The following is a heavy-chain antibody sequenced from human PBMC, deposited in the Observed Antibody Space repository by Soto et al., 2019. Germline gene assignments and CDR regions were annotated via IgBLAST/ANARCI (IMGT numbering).Heavy chain of an antibody. CDR2: ISYDGSNK. V-gene: IGHV3-30*18. D-gene: IGHD6-6*01. CDR1: GFTFSSYG. Sequence: QVQLVESGGGVVQPGRSMRLSCAASGFTFSSYGMHWVRQAPGKGLEWVAVISYDGSNKYFADSVKGRFTISRDNSKNTLFLQMNSLRAEDTAVYYCAKHTDPYIAAPLGYWGQGTLVTVSS. J-gene: IGHJ4*02. CDR3: AKHTDPYIAAPLGY.